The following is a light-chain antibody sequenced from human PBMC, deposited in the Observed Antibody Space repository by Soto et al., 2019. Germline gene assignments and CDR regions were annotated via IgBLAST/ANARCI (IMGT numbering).Light chain of an antibody. J-gene: IGKJ1*01. CDR1: QRITI. Sequence: EIVMTQSPATLSLSPGERATLSCRASQRITIVAWYQQKPGQAPRLLIYGLSIRAPGVPARFSVSGSGTEFTLTISSLQSEDFAVYFCQQYYDWPTFGQGTRVEVK. CDR2: GLS. CDR3: QQYYDWPT. V-gene: IGKV3-15*01.